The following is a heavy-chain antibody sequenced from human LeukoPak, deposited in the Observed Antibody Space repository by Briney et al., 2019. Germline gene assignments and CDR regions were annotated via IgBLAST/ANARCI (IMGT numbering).Heavy chain of an antibody. D-gene: IGHD5-12*01. CDR3: ARDGYGYYYYYMDV. Sequence: ASVKVSCKASGYTFTSYYMHWVRQAPGQGLEWMGLINPTGGSTGYAQKFQGRVTMTRDMSTSTDYMELSSLRSEDTAIYYCARDGYGYYYYYMDVWGKGTTVTISS. V-gene: IGHV1-46*01. J-gene: IGHJ6*03. CDR2: INPTGGST. CDR1: GYTFTSYY.